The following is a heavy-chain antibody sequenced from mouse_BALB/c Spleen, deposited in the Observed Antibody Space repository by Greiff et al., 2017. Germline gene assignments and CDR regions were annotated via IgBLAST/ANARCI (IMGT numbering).Heavy chain of an antibody. Sequence: EVKLVESGPGLVKPSQSLSLTCTVTGYSITSYYAWNWIRQFPGNKLEWMGYISYSGTTSYNPSLKSLISITRDTSKNQFFLQLNSVTTEDTATYYCARGNYCGRGGFAYWGEGTLVTVSA. CDR3: ARGNYCGRGGFAY. D-gene: IGHD1-1*01. CDR1: GYSITSYYA. J-gene: IGHJ3*01. V-gene: IGHV3-2*02. CDR2: ISYSGTT.